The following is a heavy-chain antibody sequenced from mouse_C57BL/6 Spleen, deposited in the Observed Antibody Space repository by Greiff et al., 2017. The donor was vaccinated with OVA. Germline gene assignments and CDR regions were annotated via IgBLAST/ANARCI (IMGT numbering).Heavy chain of an antibody. Sequence: QVQLQQPGAELVKPGASVKLSCKASGYTFTSYWMHWVKQRPGQGLEWIGMIHPNSGSTNYNEKFKSKATLTVDKSSSTAYMQLSSLTSEDSAVYYCARWYYGSNWFAYWGQGTLVTVSA. V-gene: IGHV1-64*01. CDR3: ARWYYGSNWFAY. CDR2: IHPNSGST. D-gene: IGHD1-1*01. CDR1: GYTFTSYW. J-gene: IGHJ3*01.